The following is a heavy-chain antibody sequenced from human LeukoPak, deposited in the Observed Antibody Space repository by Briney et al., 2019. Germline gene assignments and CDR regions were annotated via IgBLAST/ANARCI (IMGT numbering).Heavy chain of an antibody. V-gene: IGHV3-21*01. D-gene: IGHD6-13*01. J-gene: IGHJ3*01. Sequence: GGSLRLSCAAFGFTFSSYSMKWVRQAPGKGLEWVSSISSSSSYIYYADSVKGRFTISRDNAKNSLYLQMNSLRAEDTAVYYCARAGHAKYSSSLISWGQGTMVTVSS. CDR1: GFTFSSYS. CDR2: ISSSSSYI. CDR3: ARAGHAKYSSSLIS.